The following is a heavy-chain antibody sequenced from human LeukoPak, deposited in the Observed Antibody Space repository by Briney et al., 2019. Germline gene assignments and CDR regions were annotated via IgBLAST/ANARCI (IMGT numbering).Heavy chain of an antibody. CDR3: ARYNYANYDSSGYDY. D-gene: IGHD3-22*01. CDR1: GYTFTGYY. CDR2: INPNSGGT. V-gene: IGHV1-2*02. Sequence: ASVKVSCKASGYTFTGYYMHWVRQAPGQGLEWMGWINPNSGGTNYAQKFQGRVTMTRDTSISTAYMELSRLRSDDTAVYYCARYNYANYDSSGYDYWGQGTLVTVSS. J-gene: IGHJ4*02.